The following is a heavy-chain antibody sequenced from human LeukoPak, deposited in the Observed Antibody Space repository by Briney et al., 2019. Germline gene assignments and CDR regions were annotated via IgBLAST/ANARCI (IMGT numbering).Heavy chain of an antibody. CDR2: IIPIFGTA. J-gene: IGHJ5*02. V-gene: IGHV1-69*13. CDR3: AREGPLRDWFDP. Sequence: ASVKVSCKASGGTFSSYAISCVRQAPGQGLEWMGGIIPIFGTANYAQKFQGRVTITADESTSTAYMGLSSLRSEDTAVYYCAREGPLRDWFDPWGQGTLVTVSS. CDR1: GGTFSSYA.